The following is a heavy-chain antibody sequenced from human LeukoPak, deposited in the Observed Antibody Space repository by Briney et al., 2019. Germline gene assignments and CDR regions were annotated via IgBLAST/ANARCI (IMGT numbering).Heavy chain of an antibody. CDR1: GYTFTSNY. CDR2: ISPSGGST. D-gene: IGHD3-10*01. CDR3: ARGYGSGSYRSWYYYYYMDV. V-gene: IGHV1-46*01. J-gene: IGHJ6*03. Sequence: VASVKVSCKAFGYTFTSNYMHWVRQAPGQGLEWMGVISPSGGSTTYAQKFQGRVTITADESTSTAYMELSSLRSEDTAVYYCARGYGSGSYRSWYYYYYMDVWGKGTTVTISS.